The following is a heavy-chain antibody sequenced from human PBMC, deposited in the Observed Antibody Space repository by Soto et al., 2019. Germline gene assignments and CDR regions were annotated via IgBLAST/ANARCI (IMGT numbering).Heavy chain of an antibody. CDR3: ARGWGLRWGNWFDP. CDR1: GGSISSGGYS. CDR2: IYHSGST. D-gene: IGHD4-17*01. Sequence: SETLSLTCAVSGGSISSGGYSWSWIRQPPGKGLEWIGYIYHSGSTYYNPSLKSRVTISVDRSKNQFSLKLSSVTAADTAVYYCARGWGLRWGNWFDPWGQGTLVTVSS. V-gene: IGHV4-30-2*01. J-gene: IGHJ5*02.